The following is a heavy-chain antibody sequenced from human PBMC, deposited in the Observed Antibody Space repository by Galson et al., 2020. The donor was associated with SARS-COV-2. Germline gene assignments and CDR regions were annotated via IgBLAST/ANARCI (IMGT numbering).Heavy chain of an antibody. CDR2: ISYDGSNK. Sequence: GGSLRLSCAASGFTFSSYAMHWVRQAPGKGLEWVAVISYDGSNKYYADSVKGRFTISRDNSKNTLYLQMNSLRAEDTAVYYCARGLGGGYPSPFDYWGQGTLVSGSS. J-gene: IGHJ4*02. D-gene: IGHD3-22*01. CDR1: GFTFSSYA. V-gene: IGHV3-30*04. CDR3: ARGLGGGYPSPFDY.